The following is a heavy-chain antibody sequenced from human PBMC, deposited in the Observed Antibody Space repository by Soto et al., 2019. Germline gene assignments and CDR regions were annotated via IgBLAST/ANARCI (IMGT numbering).Heavy chain of an antibody. J-gene: IGHJ4*02. V-gene: IGHV3-7*01. CDR2: IKTDGSEI. D-gene: IGHD3-10*01. CDR3: ARLTSDYFDY. Sequence: VGSLRLSCAASGFTFSAYWMTWLRQAPGKGLEWVANIKTDGSEIHDADSVKGRFTISRDNAKNSLYLQVNSLRAEDTAVYYCARLTSDYFDYWGQGTLVTVSS. CDR1: GFTFSAYW.